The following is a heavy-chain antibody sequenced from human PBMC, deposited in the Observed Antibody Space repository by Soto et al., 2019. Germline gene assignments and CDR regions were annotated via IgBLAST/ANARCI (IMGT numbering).Heavy chain of an antibody. D-gene: IGHD3-10*01. CDR2: ISDDGSNK. J-gene: IGHJ4*02. Sequence: QVQLVESGGGVVQPGRSLRLSCAASGFTFSSYGMHWVRQAPGKGLEWVAVISDDGSNKYYADSVKGRFTISRDNSKETLYLQMNSLRAEDTAVYYCANGGDVDYGGQGTLVTVSS. V-gene: IGHV3-30*18. CDR3: ANGGDVDY. CDR1: GFTFSSYG.